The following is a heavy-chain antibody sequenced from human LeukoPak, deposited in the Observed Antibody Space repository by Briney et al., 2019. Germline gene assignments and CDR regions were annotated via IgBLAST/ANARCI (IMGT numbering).Heavy chain of an antibody. V-gene: IGHV4-39*01. D-gene: IGHD4-23*01. CDR2: IYYSGST. Sequence: WETLSLTCTVSGGSISRSSYYWGWIRQPPGKGLEWIGNIYYSGSTYYNPSLKSRVTISVDSSKNQFSLKLSSVTAADTAVYSCARLPYYGGNWYYFDYWGQRTLVTVSS. CDR3: ARLPYYGGNWYYFDY. CDR1: GGSISRSSYY. J-gene: IGHJ4*02.